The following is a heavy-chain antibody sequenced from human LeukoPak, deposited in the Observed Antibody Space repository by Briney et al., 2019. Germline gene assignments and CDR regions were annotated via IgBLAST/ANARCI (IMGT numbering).Heavy chain of an antibody. D-gene: IGHD6-13*01. J-gene: IGHJ4*02. CDR2: ISSDGGTT. Sequence: GGSLRFSCSASGFTFSSYAMHWVRQAPGKGLESVSAISSDGGTTFYADSMKGIFTISRDNSKNTLFLQMSSLRADDTAVYYCVKDSSSWPYYFDFWGQGTLVTVSS. CDR1: GFTFSSYA. CDR3: VKDSSSWPYYFDF. V-gene: IGHV3-64D*09.